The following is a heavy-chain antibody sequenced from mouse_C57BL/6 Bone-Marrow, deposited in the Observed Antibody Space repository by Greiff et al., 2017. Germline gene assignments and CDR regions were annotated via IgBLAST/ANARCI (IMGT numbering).Heavy chain of an antibody. D-gene: IGHD1-1*01. CDR1: GYTFTSYW. V-gene: IGHV1-69*01. J-gene: IGHJ2*01. CDR3: ARSITTVVAWDFDY. CDR2: IDPSDSYT. Sequence: QVQLQQPGAELVMPGASVKLSCKASGYTFTSYWMHWVKQRPGHGLAWIGEIDPSDSYTNYNQKFKGKSTLTVDKSSSTAYMQLSSLTSEDSAVYYCARSITTVVAWDFDYWGQGTTLTVSS.